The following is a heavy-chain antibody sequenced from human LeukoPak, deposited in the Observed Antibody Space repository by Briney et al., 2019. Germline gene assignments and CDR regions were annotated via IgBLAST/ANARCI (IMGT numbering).Heavy chain of an antibody. Sequence: GSLRLSCAASGFTFSSYAMSWVRQAPGKGLEWVGFIRSKAYGGTTEYAASVKGRFTISRDDSKSIAYLQMNSLKTEDTAVYYCTKIVRGAFDIWGQGTMVTVSS. V-gene: IGHV3-49*04. CDR2: IRSKAYGGTT. CDR1: GFTFSSYA. J-gene: IGHJ3*02. D-gene: IGHD1-26*01. CDR3: TKIVRGAFDI.